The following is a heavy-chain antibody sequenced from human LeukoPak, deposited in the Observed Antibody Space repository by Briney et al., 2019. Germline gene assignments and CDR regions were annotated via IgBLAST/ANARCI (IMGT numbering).Heavy chain of an antibody. J-gene: IGHJ4*02. V-gene: IGHV1-18*01. CDR1: GYTFTSYG. Sequence: ASVKVSCKASGYTFTSYGISWVRQAPGQGLEWMGWISAYNGNTNYAQKLQGRVTMTTDTSTSTAYMELRSLRSDDTAVYYCARDRLLGIAAAGTNFDYWGQGTLVTVSS. CDR3: ARDRLLGIAAAGTNFDY. CDR2: ISAYNGNT. D-gene: IGHD6-13*01.